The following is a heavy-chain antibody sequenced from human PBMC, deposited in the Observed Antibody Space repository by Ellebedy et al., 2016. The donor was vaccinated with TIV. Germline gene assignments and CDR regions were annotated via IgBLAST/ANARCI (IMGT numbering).Heavy chain of an antibody. CDR2: IIPILGIA. Sequence: AASVKVSCKASGGTFSSYAISWVRQAPGQGLEWMGRIIPILGIANYAQKFQGRVTITADKSTSTAYMELSSLRSEDTAVYYCANRGVQDSAYYYYGMDVWGQGTTVTVSS. CDR3: ANRGVQDSAYYYYGMDV. V-gene: IGHV1-69*04. CDR1: GGTFSSYA. J-gene: IGHJ6*02. D-gene: IGHD1-1*01.